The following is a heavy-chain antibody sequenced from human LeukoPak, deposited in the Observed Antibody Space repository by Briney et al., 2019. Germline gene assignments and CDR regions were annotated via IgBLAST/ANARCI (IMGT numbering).Heavy chain of an antibody. J-gene: IGHJ4*02. CDR2: INHSGST. CDR1: GGSFSGYY. D-gene: IGHD6-19*01. Sequence: PSETLSLTCAVYGGSFSGYYWSWIRQPPGKGLEWIGEINHSGSTNYNPSLKSRVTISVDTSKNRFSLKLSSVTAADTAVYYCARHKIPSGWWDYWGQGTLVTVSS. CDR3: ARHKIPSGWWDY. V-gene: IGHV4-34*01.